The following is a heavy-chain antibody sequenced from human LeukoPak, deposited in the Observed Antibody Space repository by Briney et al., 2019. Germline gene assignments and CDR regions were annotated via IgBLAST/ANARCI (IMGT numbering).Heavy chain of an antibody. D-gene: IGHD6-19*01. CDR2: FDPEDGET. V-gene: IGHV1-24*01. Sequence: ASEKVSCKVSGYTLTELSMHWVRQAPGKGLEWMGGFDPEDGETIYAQKFQGRVTMTEDTSTDTAYMELSSLRSWDTAAYYCATLRGIEEAGTGGGVDYWGQGTLVTVSS. CDR3: ATLRGIEEAGTGGGVDY. J-gene: IGHJ4*02. CDR1: GYTLTELS.